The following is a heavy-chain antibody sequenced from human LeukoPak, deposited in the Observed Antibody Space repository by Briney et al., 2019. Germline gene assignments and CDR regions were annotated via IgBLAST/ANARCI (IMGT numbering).Heavy chain of an antibody. CDR1: VGAISGYE. D-gene: IGHD6-13*01. CDR3: ARSPAAGTFIFDY. J-gene: IGHJ4*02. CDR2: IYYSGST. V-gene: IGHV4-59*01. Sequence: SETLSLTCTVSVGAISGYEGSWIWQPPGKGLEGIGYIYYSGSTNYNPSLKSRVTLSVDTSKNQFSLKLTSVTAADTAVSYCARSPAAGTFIFDYWGQGTLVTVSS.